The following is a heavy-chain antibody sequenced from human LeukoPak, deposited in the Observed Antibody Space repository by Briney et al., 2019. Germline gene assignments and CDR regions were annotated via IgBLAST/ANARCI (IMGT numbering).Heavy chain of an antibody. D-gene: IGHD3-22*01. CDR3: ARSYHYYDSSGYQNY. J-gene: IGHJ4*02. Sequence: SVKVSCKASGGTFSSYAISWVRQAPGQGLEWMGRIIPILGIANYAQKFQGRATITADKSTSTAYMELSSLRSEDTAVYYCARSYHYYDSSGYQNYWGQGTLVTVSS. CDR1: GGTFSSYA. V-gene: IGHV1-69*04. CDR2: IIPILGIA.